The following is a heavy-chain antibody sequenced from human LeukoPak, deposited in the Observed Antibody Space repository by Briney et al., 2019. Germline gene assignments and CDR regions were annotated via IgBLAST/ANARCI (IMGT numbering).Heavy chain of an antibody. CDR3: ARDIVASKREYYFDY. Sequence: GGSLRLSCAVSGLTFSSYSMNWVRQAPGKGLEWVALISYDGSKRYYADSVRGRFTISRDNSKSTLFLQMNSLRADDTAVYYCARDIVASKREYYFDYWGQGTLVTVSS. CDR1: GLTFSSYS. V-gene: IGHV3-30*03. D-gene: IGHD5-12*01. CDR2: ISYDGSKR. J-gene: IGHJ4*02.